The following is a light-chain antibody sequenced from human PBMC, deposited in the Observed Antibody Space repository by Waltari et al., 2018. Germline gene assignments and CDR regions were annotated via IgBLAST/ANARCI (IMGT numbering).Light chain of an antibody. V-gene: IGKV4-1*01. CDR3: LQYFGAPWT. CDR2: WAS. J-gene: IGKJ1*01. Sequence: DIVMTQSPDSLAVSLGERATINCKSSQTVFYSSNNKDYLAWYQQKSGQSPKLLIYWASTRESGVPDRFSGSGSGTDFTLTSSSLQAEDVAVYYCLQYFGAPWTFGQGTKVEIK. CDR1: QTVFYSSNNKDY.